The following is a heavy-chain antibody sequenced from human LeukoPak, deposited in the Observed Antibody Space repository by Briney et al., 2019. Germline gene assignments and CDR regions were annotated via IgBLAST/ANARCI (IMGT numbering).Heavy chain of an antibody. V-gene: IGHV1-69*04. D-gene: IGHD2-2*01. CDR2: IIPILGIA. CDR3: ARLLVVVPAAISLDY. Sequence: GASVKVSCKASGGTFSSYAISWVRQAPGQGLEWMGRIIPILGIANYAQKFQGRVTITADKSTSTAYMELSSLRSEDTAVYYCARLLVVVPAAISLDYWGQGTLVTVSS. J-gene: IGHJ4*02. CDR1: GGTFSSYA.